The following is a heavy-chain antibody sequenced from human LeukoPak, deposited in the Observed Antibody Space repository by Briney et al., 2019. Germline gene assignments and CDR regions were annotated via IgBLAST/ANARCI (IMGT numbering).Heavy chain of an antibody. CDR1: GYTFTSYG. D-gene: IGHD3-22*01. CDR3: ARTIAPYYYDSSGLNPPFDP. Sequence: ASVKVSCKASGYTFTSYGISWVRQAPGQGLEWMGWISAYNGNTNYAQKLQGRVTMTTDTSTSTAYMELRSLRSDDTAVYYCARTIAPYYYDSSGLNPPFDPWGQGTLVTVSS. V-gene: IGHV1-18*01. CDR2: ISAYNGNT. J-gene: IGHJ5*02.